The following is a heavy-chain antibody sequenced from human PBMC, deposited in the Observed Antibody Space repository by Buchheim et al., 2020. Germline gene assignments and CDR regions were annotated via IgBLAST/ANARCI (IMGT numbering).Heavy chain of an antibody. V-gene: IGHV3-66*01. CDR2: IYSGGST. J-gene: IGHJ6*02. CDR3: ASTSNYYDSSLDV. D-gene: IGHD3-22*01. CDR1: GFTVSSNY. Sequence: EVQLVESGGGLVQPGGSLRLSCAASGFTVSSNYMSWVRQAPGKGLEWVSVIYSGGSTYYADSVKGSFTISRDSSKNTLSLQMNSLRAEDTAVYYCASTSNYYDSSLDVWGQGTT.